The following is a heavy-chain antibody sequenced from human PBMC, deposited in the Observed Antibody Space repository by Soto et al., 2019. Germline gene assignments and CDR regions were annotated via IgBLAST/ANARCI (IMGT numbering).Heavy chain of an antibody. V-gene: IGHV1-8*01. D-gene: IGHD2-15*01. CDR1: GYTFTSYD. J-gene: IGHJ4*02. CDR3: ARARGIYCSGGSCYSDY. CDR2: MNPNSGNT. Sequence: ASVKVSCKASGYTFTSYDINWVRQATGQGLEWMGWMNPNSGNTGYAQKFQGRVTMTRNTSISTAYMELSSLRSEDTAVYYCARARGIYCSGGSCYSDYWGQGTMVTVSS.